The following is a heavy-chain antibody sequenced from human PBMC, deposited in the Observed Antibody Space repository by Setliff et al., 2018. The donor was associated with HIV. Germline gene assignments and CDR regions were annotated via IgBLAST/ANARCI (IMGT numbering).Heavy chain of an antibody. Sequence: ASVNVSCKATGYTFTDYYMHWVRQAPGQGLEWMGRINPNSGGTQYGQRFQGRVTMTRDTSSSTAYMELNGLRSDDTAVYFCARGEGGSGFQQYYYMDVWGKGTTVSVSS. CDR1: GYTFTDYY. D-gene: IGHD1-26*01. V-gene: IGHV1-2*06. J-gene: IGHJ6*03. CDR2: INPNSGGT. CDR3: ARGEGGSGFQQYYYMDV.